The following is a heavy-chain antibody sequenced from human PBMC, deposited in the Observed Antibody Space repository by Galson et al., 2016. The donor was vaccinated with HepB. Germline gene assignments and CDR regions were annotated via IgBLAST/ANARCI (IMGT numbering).Heavy chain of an antibody. V-gene: IGHV3-66*02. Sequence: SLRLSCAASGFTVSSNYMSWVRQAPGKGLEWVSVIYSGGSTYYADSVKGRFTISRDNSKNTLYLQMNSLRAEDTAVYYCARGRSSSSWYLGAFDIWGQGTMVTVSS. CDR3: ARGRSSSSWYLGAFDI. D-gene: IGHD6-13*01. J-gene: IGHJ3*02. CDR1: GFTVSSNY. CDR2: IYSGGST.